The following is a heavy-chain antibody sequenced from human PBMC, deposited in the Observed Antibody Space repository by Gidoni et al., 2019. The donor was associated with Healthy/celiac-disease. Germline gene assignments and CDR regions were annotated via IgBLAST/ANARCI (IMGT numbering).Heavy chain of an antibody. CDR1: GFTFGDYA. CDR2: IRSKAYGGTT. CDR3: TSPPPITMTPEYFQH. V-gene: IGHV3-49*03. D-gene: IGHD3-22*01. J-gene: IGHJ1*01. Sequence: EVQLVESGGGLVQPGRSLRLSCTASGFTFGDYAMSWFRQAPGKGLEWVGFIRSKAYGGTTEYAASVKGRFTISRDVSKSIAYLQMNSLKTEDTAVYYCTSPPPITMTPEYFQHWGQGTLVTVSS.